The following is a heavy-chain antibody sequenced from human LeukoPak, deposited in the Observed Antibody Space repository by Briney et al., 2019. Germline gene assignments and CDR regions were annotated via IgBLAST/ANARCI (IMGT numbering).Heavy chain of an antibody. D-gene: IGHD3-16*01. CDR2: IYYSGST. Sequence: SETLSLTCTVSGVSISSCSYYWGWIRQPPGMGLEWIGSIYYSGSTYYNPPLKRRVTISVDTTKNQFSLKLSSVTAADTAVYYCARLWAGDYWGQGTLVTVSS. J-gene: IGHJ4*02. CDR1: GVSISSCSYY. V-gene: IGHV4-39*01. CDR3: ARLWAGDY.